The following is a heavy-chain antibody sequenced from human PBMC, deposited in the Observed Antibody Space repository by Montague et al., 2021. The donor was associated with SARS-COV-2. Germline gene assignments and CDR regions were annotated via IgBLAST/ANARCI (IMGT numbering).Heavy chain of an antibody. CDR3: AGYTRSGVIGNYFDP. J-gene: IGHJ4*02. CDR2: ASYSGST. CDR1: DGYFSSGVYE. V-gene: IGHV4-39*01. D-gene: IGHD2-21*01. Sequence: SETLSLTCTVSDGYFSSGVYEWWGWIRQPPGKGLQWIGSASYSGSTTYTPSLKNRVTVSVDTSGSQFYLRLHSVTATDTAVYYCAGYTRSGVIGNYFDPWGQGTLVTVSS.